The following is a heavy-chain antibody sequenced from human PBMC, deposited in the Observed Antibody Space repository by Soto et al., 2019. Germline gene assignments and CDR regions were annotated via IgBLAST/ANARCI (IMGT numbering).Heavy chain of an antibody. V-gene: IGHV3-30*18. CDR1: GFTFSSFG. D-gene: IGHD5-12*01. CDR3: AKERSVVATTPDFDY. J-gene: IGHJ4*02. CDR2: ASYDGSYK. Sequence: QVQLVESGGGVVQPGRSLGLSCAASGFTFSSFGMHWVRQAPGKGLEWVAVASYDGSYKYYADSVKGRFTISRDNSKNTLYLQMNSLRAEDTAVYYCAKERSVVATTPDFDYWGQGTLVTVSS.